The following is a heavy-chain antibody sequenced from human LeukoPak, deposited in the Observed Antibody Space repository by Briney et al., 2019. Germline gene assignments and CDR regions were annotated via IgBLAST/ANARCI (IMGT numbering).Heavy chain of an antibody. D-gene: IGHD6-19*01. J-gene: IGHJ4*02. Sequence: GGSLRLSCAASGFTYSSYGMHWVRQAPGKGLEWVSLISWDGGSTYYADSVKGRFTISRDNSKNSLYLQMNSLRTEDTALYYCAKGYSSGWYDYFDYWGQGTLVTVSS. CDR2: ISWDGGST. V-gene: IGHV3-43*01. CDR1: GFTYSSYG. CDR3: AKGYSSGWYDYFDY.